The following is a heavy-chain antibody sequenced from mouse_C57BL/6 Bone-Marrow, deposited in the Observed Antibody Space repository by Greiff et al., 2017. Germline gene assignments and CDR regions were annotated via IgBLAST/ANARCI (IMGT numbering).Heavy chain of an antibody. Sequence: VQLQQSGAELVRPGTSVKVSCKASGYAFTNYLIEWVKQRPGQGLEWIGVINPGSGGTNYNEKFKGKATLTADKSSSTAYMQLSSLTSEYSAVYFCARRGSTMVTRYYAMDYWGQGTSVTVSS. CDR3: ARRGSTMVTRYYAMDY. V-gene: IGHV1-54*01. D-gene: IGHD2-2*01. J-gene: IGHJ4*01. CDR2: INPGSGGT. CDR1: GYAFTNYL.